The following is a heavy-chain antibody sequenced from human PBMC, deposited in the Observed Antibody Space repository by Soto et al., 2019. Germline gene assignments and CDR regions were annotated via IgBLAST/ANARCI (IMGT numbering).Heavy chain of an antibody. V-gene: IGHV3-33*01. Sequence: QVQLVESGGGVVQPGRSLRLSCAASEFTLNNYVVHWVRQAPGKGLEWVAVIWHDERSTHYAESVKGRFTISRDTXKNALYLQMNSLRVEDTAVYYCARCPIVDAWYFDFWGRGTLVTVSS. J-gene: IGHJ2*01. D-gene: IGHD2-15*01. CDR3: ARCPIVDAWYFDF. CDR1: EFTLNNYV. CDR2: IWHDERST.